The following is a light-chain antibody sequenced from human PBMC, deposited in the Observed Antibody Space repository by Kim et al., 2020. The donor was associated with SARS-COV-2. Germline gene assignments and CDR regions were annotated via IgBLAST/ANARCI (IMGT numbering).Light chain of an antibody. Sequence: SYELTQPPSVSVAPGKTVRITCGGNNIGSKSVHWYQQKPGQAPVLVIYYDSDRPSGIPERFSGSNSGNTATLTISRVEAGDEADYYCQVWDSSSDHSGVFGGGTQLTVL. CDR2: YDS. V-gene: IGLV3-21*04. CDR3: QVWDSSSDHSGV. J-gene: IGLJ2*01. CDR1: NIGSKS.